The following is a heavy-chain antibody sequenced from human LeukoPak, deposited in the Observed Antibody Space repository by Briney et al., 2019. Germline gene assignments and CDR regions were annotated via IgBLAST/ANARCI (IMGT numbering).Heavy chain of an antibody. CDR1: GYTFTSYA. J-gene: IGHJ4*02. D-gene: IGHD3-22*01. CDR3: ARVRLDNTMNFDY. CDR2: ISASKGNT. Sequence: GASVKVSCKASGYTFTSYAITWVRQAPGQGLEWMGWISASKGNTNYAQKLQGRVTMTTDTSTTTAYMELRSLRSDDTAVYYCARVRLDNTMNFDYWGQGTPVTVSS. V-gene: IGHV1-18*01.